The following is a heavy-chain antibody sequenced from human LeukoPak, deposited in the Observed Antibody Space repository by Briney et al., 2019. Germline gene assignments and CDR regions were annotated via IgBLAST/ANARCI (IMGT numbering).Heavy chain of an antibody. CDR3: ARGDELGGYYMDV. Sequence: PSETLSLTCAVYGGSFSGYYRSWIRHPPGKGLEWIGEIIHRRRYNYNPSLMSRVHILVDNSKKQFSLKVSSVTTWDAAVYYCARGDELGGYYMDVWGKGTTVTVSS. V-gene: IGHV4-34*01. J-gene: IGHJ6*03. D-gene: IGHD7-27*01. CDR2: IIHRRRY. CDR1: GGSFSGYY.